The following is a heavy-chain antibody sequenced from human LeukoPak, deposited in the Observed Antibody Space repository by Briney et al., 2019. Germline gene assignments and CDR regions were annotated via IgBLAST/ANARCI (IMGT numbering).Heavy chain of an antibody. CDR3: AKDRGNNYTTPRFDP. D-gene: IGHD1-20*01. CDR1: GFTFSSYA. Sequence: PGGSLRLSCAASGFTFSSYAMSWVRQAPGKGLEWVSGISGSGGSTYYADSVKGRFTISRDNSKNTLYLQMNSLRAEDTAVYYCAKDRGNNYTTPRFDPWGQGTLVTVSS. CDR2: ISGSGGST. J-gene: IGHJ5*02. V-gene: IGHV3-23*01.